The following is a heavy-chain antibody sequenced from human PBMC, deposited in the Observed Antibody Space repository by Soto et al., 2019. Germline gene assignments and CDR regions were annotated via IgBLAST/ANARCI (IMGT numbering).Heavy chain of an antibody. CDR2: IYHSGST. CDR1: SGSISSSNW. D-gene: IGHD3-9*01. CDR3: ASLTYYDILTGPSSYYYYMDV. V-gene: IGHV4-4*02. J-gene: IGHJ6*03. Sequence: SETLSLTSAVSSGSISSSNWWSWVRQPPGKGLEWIGEIYHSGSTNYNPSLKSRVTISVDKSKNQFSLKLSSVTAADTAVYYCASLTYYDILTGPSSYYYYMDVWGKGTTVTVSS.